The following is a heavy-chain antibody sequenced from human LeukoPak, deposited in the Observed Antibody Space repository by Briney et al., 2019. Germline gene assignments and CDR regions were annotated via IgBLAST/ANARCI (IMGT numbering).Heavy chain of an antibody. Sequence: GASVKVSCRASGYTFPSYYMNWARQAPGQGLEWMGIINPSGGSTSYAQKFQGRVTMTRDTSTSTVYMELSSLRSEDTAVYYCAIAAAGPFDYWGQGTLVTVSS. D-gene: IGHD6-13*01. J-gene: IGHJ4*02. CDR2: INPSGGST. CDR1: GYTFPSYY. V-gene: IGHV1-46*01. CDR3: AIAAAGPFDY.